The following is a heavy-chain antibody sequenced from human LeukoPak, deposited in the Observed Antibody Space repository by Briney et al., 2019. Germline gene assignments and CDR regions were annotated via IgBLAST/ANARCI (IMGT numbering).Heavy chain of an antibody. CDR2: IYYSGST. Sequence: SETLSLTCTVSGGSISSSSYYWSWIRQPPGKGLEWIGYIYYSGSTKYNPSLKSRVTISVEMSKNQFSLRLSSVTAADTAVYYCARHVIVGAGAFDIWGQGTMVTVSS. D-gene: IGHD1-26*01. CDR3: ARHVIVGAGAFDI. J-gene: IGHJ3*02. CDR1: GGSISSSSYY. V-gene: IGHV4-61*05.